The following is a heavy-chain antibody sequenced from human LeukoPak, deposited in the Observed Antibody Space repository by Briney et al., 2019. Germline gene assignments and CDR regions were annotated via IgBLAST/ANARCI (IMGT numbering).Heavy chain of an antibody. CDR1: GFTLSSYW. Sequence: GGSLRLSCAASGFTLSSYWMSWVRQAPGKGLEWVANIKQDGSEKYYVDSVKGRFTISRGNAKNSLYLQMNSLRAEDTAVYYCARDSRRSFDYWGQGTLVTVSS. CDR3: ARDSRRSFDY. V-gene: IGHV3-7*01. J-gene: IGHJ4*02. CDR2: IKQDGSEK.